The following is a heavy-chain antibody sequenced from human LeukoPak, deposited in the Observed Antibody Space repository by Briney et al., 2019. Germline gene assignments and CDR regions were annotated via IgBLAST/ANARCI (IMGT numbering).Heavy chain of an antibody. Sequence: GSSLRLSCSASGFTFITHGMHWVRQAPGKGLEWVAFIWGDGSHEYYADSVQGRFTISRDNSKSTLYLQMNSLRVDDTSVYFCVRDSPDSGWAFWSWGQGTLVTVSS. J-gene: IGHJ5*02. D-gene: IGHD6-19*01. CDR1: GFTFITHG. CDR2: IWGDGSHE. V-gene: IGHV3-33*01. CDR3: VRDSPDSGWAFWS.